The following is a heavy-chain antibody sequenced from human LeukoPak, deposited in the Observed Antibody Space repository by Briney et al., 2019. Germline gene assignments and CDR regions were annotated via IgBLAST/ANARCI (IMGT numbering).Heavy chain of an antibody. CDR1: GSSFTSYW. Sequence: GGPLRISFKGSGSSFTSYWISWGRQMPGKGVGWMGRIDPSESYTNYSPSFQGHVTISADKSISTAYLQWSSLKASDTAMYYCARHPRGGGMDVWGKGTTVTVSS. CDR2: IDPSESYT. J-gene: IGHJ6*04. CDR3: ARHPRGGGMDV. D-gene: IGHD3-10*01. V-gene: IGHV5-10-1*01.